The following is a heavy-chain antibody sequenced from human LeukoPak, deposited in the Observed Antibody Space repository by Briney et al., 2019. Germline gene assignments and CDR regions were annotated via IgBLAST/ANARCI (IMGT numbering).Heavy chain of an antibody. J-gene: IGHJ4*02. CDR2: INAGNGNT. CDR3: ARDQPGFGELLYDY. D-gene: IGHD3-10*01. Sequence: GASVKVSCKASGYTFTSYAMHWVRQAPGQRLEWMGWINAGNGNTKYSQKFRGRVTITRDTSASTAYMELSSLRSEDTAVYYCARDQPGFGELLYDYWGQGTLVTVSS. V-gene: IGHV1-3*01. CDR1: GYTFTSYA.